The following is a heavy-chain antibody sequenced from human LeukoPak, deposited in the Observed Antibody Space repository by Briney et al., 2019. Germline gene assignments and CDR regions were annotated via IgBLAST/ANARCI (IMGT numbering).Heavy chain of an antibody. CDR1: GFTFSSYG. CDR2: ISYDGSNK. V-gene: IGHV3-30*18. J-gene: IGHJ6*02. Sequence: PGGSLRLSCAASGFTFSSYGMHWVRQAPGKGLEWVAVISYDGSNKYYADSVKGRFTISRDNSKNTLYLQMNSLRAEDTAVYYCAKDVSSGWLYYYGMDVWGQGTTVTVSS. D-gene: IGHD6-19*01. CDR3: AKDVSSGWLYYYGMDV.